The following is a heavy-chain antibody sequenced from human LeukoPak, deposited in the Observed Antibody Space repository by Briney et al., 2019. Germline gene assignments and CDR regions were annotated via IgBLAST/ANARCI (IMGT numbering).Heavy chain of an antibody. CDR1: GGSFSGYY. D-gene: IGHD3-10*01. CDR3: ARGRRITMVRGVTGKYNWFDP. J-gene: IGHJ5*02. Sequence: SETLSLTCTVYGGSFSGYYWSWIRQPPGEGLEWIGEINHSGSTNYNPSLKSRVTISVDTSKNQFSLKLSSVTAADTAVYYCARGRRITMVRGVTGKYNWFDPWGQGTLVTVS. V-gene: IGHV4-34*01. CDR2: INHSGST.